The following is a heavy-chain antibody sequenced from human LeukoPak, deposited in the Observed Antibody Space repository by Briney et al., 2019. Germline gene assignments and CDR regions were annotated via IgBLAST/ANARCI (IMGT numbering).Heavy chain of an antibody. CDR3: AKWDCSSTSCYAGGIDY. CDR2: ISGSGGST. CDR1: GFTFSSYA. J-gene: IGHJ4*02. D-gene: IGHD2-2*01. V-gene: IGHV3-23*01. Sequence: GGSLRLSCAASGFTFSSYAMSWVRQAPGKGLEWVSAISGSGGSTYYADSVKGRFTISRGNSKNTLYLQMNSLRAEDTAVYYCAKWDCSSTSCYAGGIDYWGQGTLVTVSS.